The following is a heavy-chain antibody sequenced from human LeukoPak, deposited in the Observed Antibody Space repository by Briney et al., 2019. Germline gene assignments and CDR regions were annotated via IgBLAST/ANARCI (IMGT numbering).Heavy chain of an antibody. CDR2: IDWNSGSI. J-gene: IGHJ4*02. Sequence: GGSLRLSCAASGFNFDDYAMHWVRHAPGKGLEWVSGIDWNSGSIAYADSVKGRFTISRDNAKTSVYLQMSSLRTEDTALYYCAKDKGIGIAARREFDYWGQGTLVTVSS. D-gene: IGHD6-6*01. V-gene: IGHV3-9*01. CDR1: GFNFDDYA. CDR3: AKDKGIGIAARREFDY.